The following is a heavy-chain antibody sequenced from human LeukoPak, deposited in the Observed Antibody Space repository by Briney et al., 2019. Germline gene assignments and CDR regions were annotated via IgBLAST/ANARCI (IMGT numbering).Heavy chain of an antibody. Sequence: PGGSLRLSCAASGFTFSSLWMNWVRQAPGKGLEWVANINGDGSVKHYVDSVKGRFTISRDNARNSLFLQMDSLRAEDTAVYFCARDPRAAPHFDYGGQGTLVTVSS. CDR1: GFTFSSLW. J-gene: IGHJ4*02. D-gene: IGHD6-6*01. CDR2: INGDGSVK. V-gene: IGHV3-7*01. CDR3: ARDPRAAPHFDY.